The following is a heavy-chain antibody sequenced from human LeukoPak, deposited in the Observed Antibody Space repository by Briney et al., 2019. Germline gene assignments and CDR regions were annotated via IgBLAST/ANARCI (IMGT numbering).Heavy chain of an antibody. CDR2: TNLHGTAV. Sequence: GGSLRLSCAVSGLSFRNYWMHGVRQAPGKGLVWVARTNLHGTAVDYAGSVKGRFTISRDNAKNTLFLQMNSLRAEDTAVYYCASAYTYVRLGDHWGQGTLVTVSS. CDR1: GLSFRNYW. D-gene: IGHD3-16*01. V-gene: IGHV3-74*01. CDR3: ASAYTYVRLGDH. J-gene: IGHJ4*02.